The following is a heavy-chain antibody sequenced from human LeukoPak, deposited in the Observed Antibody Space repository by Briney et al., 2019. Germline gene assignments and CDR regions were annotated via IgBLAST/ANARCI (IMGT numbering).Heavy chain of an antibody. CDR1: GFSFSTYA. D-gene: IGHD6-19*01. V-gene: IGHV3-23*01. CDR2: IRASGDGT. CDR3: AKDGMGSSGWYEVSYFDY. Sequence: GGSLRLSCAASGFSFSTYAMSWARQAPGKGLEWVSAIRASGDGTYYTDSMKGRLTISRDNSKNTLYLQMNSLRAEDTAVYYCAKDGMGSSGWYEVSYFDYWGQGTLVTVSS. J-gene: IGHJ4*02.